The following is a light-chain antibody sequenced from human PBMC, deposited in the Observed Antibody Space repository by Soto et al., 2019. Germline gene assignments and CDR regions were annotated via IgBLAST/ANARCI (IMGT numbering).Light chain of an antibody. CDR1: SSDVGGYNY. Sequence: QSALTQPASVSGSPGQSITISCTGNSSDVGGYNYVSWYQQHPGKAPKLVIYDVSNRPSGVSNRFSGSKSGNTASLTISGIQAEDEADYYCSSYTSTSTYVFGTGTKVTVL. CDR2: DVS. CDR3: SSYTSTSTYV. V-gene: IGLV2-14*01. J-gene: IGLJ1*01.